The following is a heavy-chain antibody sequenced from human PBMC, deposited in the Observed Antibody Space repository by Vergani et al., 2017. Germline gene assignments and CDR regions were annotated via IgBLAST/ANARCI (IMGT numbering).Heavy chain of an antibody. J-gene: IGHJ2*01. CDR2: IIPIFGTA. CDR3: ARGGLAVAGTEYFDL. D-gene: IGHD6-19*01. V-gene: IGHV1-69*01. CDR1: GGTFSSYA. Sequence: QVQLVQSGAEVKKPGSSVKVSCKASGGTFSSYAISWVRQAPGQGLEWMGGIIPIFGTANYAQKFQGRVTITADESTSTAYMELSSLRAEDTAVYYCARGGLAVAGTEYFDLWGRGTLVTVSS.